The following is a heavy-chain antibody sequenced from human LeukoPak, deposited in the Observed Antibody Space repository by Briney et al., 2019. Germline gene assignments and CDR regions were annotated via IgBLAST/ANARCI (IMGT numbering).Heavy chain of an antibody. CDR3: AKVMGSGQWLVEREDFDI. CDR2: INPNSGGT. Sequence: ASVKVSCKASGYTFTGYYIHWVRQAPGQGVEWMGWINPNSGGTNYAQKFQGRVTMTRDTSISTAYMELSRLRSDDTAVYYCAKVMGSGQWLVEREDFDIWGQGTMVTVSS. CDR1: GYTFTGYY. J-gene: IGHJ3*02. V-gene: IGHV1-2*02. D-gene: IGHD6-19*01.